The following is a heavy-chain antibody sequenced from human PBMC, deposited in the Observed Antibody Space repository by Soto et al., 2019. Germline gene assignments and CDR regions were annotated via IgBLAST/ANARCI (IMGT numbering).Heavy chain of an antibody. V-gene: IGHV1-69*01. Sequence: QVQLVQSGAEVKKPGSSVKVSCKASGGTFSSYAISWVRQAPGQGVESMGGIIPIFGTANYAQKFQGRVTIPADESTSTAYMELSSLRSEDTAVYYCARDHSGSYHFDYWGQGTLVTVSS. CDR2: IIPIFGTA. D-gene: IGHD1-26*01. J-gene: IGHJ4*02. CDR3: ARDHSGSYHFDY. CDR1: GGTFSSYA.